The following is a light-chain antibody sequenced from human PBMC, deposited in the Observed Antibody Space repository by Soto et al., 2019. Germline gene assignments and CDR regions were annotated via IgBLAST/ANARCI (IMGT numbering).Light chain of an antibody. Sequence: AIQMTQSPSSLSASVGDRVTITCRASQGIRTDLGWYQQKPGKGPQLLISGASTFQSGVSSRFSGRGSGTDFTLTISSLQPEDFATYYCLHDYNYPLTFGQGTRVEIK. CDR2: GAS. CDR1: QGIRTD. V-gene: IGKV1-6*01. CDR3: LHDYNYPLT. J-gene: IGKJ1*01.